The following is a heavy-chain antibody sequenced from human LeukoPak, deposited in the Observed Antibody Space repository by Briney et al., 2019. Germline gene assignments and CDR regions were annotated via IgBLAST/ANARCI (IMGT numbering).Heavy chain of an antibody. V-gene: IGHV4-31*03. J-gene: IGHJ6*03. CDR1: GGSISSGGYY. CDR3: ARGFVAAAGLDYYYMDV. CDR2: IYYSGST. D-gene: IGHD6-13*01. Sequence: SQTLSLTCTVSGGSISSGGYYWSWIHQHPGKGLEWIGYIYYSGSTYYNPSLKSRVTISVDTSKNQFSLKLSSVTAADTAVYYCARGFVAAAGLDYYYMDVWGKGTTVTVSS.